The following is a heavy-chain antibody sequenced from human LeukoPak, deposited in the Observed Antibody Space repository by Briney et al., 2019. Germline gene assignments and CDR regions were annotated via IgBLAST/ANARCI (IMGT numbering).Heavy chain of an antibody. Sequence: ASVKVSCKASGYTFTSYDINWVRQATGQGLEWMGWMNSNSGNTGYAQKFQGRVTMTRNTSISTAYMELSSLRSEDTAVYYCARGYGRFLEWLSSYCFDYCGQGTLVTVSS. J-gene: IGHJ4*02. CDR3: ARGYGRFLEWLSSYCFDY. D-gene: IGHD3-3*01. CDR1: GYTFTSYD. V-gene: IGHV1-8*01. CDR2: MNSNSGNT.